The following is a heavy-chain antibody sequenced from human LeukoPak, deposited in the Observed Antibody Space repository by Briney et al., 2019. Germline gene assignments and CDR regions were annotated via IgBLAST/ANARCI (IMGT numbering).Heavy chain of an antibody. J-gene: IGHJ4*02. CDR3: ARVDNGGFTWSLYYFDY. Sequence: ASVKVSCKASGYSFTSYGLYWVRQAPGQGLEWMGWISPYNGNTNYAQNLQGRVTMTTDTSTSTAYMELRSLRSDDTAVYYCARVDNGGFTWSLYYFDYWGQGTLVTVSS. V-gene: IGHV1-18*01. D-gene: IGHD1-14*01. CDR2: ISPYNGNT. CDR1: GYSFTSYG.